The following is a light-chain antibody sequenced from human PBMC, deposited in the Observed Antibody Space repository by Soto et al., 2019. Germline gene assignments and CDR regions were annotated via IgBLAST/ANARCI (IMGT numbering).Light chain of an antibody. CDR3: SSYITSNTRQIV. J-gene: IGLJ1*01. CDR2: DVS. V-gene: IGLV2-14*01. CDR1: SSDVGGYNY. Sequence: QSALTQPASVSGSPGQSITISCTGTSSDVGGYNYVSWYQQHPGKAPKFMIYDVSNRPSGVSNRFSGSKSGNTASLTISGLQAEDEADYYCSSYITSNTRQIVVGTGTQLTVL.